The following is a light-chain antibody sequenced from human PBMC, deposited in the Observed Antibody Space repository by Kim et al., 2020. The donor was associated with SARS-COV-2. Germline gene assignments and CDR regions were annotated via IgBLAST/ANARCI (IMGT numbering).Light chain of an antibody. CDR3: SSYTSSSTYV. Sequence: GQSVPISCTGTSSDVGSYNRVSWYQQSPGTAPKLMIYEVNNRPSGVPDRFSGSKSGNTASLTISGLQAEDESDYFCSSYTSSSTYVFGTGTKVTVL. J-gene: IGLJ1*01. CDR1: SSDVGSYNR. V-gene: IGLV2-18*02. CDR2: EVN.